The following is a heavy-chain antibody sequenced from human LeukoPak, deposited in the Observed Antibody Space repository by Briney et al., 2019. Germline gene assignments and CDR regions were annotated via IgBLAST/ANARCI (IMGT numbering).Heavy chain of an antibody. V-gene: IGHV4-30-4*01. D-gene: IGHD3-10*01. CDR3: ARGCTSRGVIIRRHWFDP. CDR2: IYYSGST. J-gene: IGHJ5*02. CDR1: GGSISSYY. Sequence: SETLSLTCTVSGGSISSYYWSWIRQPPGKGLEWIGYIYYSGSTYYNPSLKSRVTISVDTSKNQFSLKLSSVTAADTAVYYCARGCTSRGVIIRRHWFDPWGQGTLVTVSS.